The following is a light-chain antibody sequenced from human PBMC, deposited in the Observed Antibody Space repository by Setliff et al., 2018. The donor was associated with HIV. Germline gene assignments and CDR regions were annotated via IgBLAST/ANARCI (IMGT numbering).Light chain of an antibody. CDR2: EGF. Sequence: QSVLTQPASVSGSPGQSITISCTGTSSDVGTYNFVSWYQQYPGKAPKLMIYEGFKRPSGVSNRFSGSKSGNTASLTISGLQAEDEADYYCCSNTGSNTYVFGTGTKVTVL. V-gene: IGLV2-23*01. J-gene: IGLJ1*01. CDR3: CSNTGSNTYV. CDR1: SSDVGTYNF.